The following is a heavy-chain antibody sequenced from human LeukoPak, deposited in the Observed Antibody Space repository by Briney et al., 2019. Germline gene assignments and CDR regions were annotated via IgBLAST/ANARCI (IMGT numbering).Heavy chain of an antibody. Sequence: GESLKISCKGSGYSFTSYWIGWVRQMPGKGLEWMGIIYPGDSDTRYSPSFQGQVTISADKSISTAYLQWSSLKASDTAMYYCARLGLDYDFWSGYAGKYYYYYMDVWGKGPRSPSP. CDR1: GYSFTSYW. D-gene: IGHD3-3*01. V-gene: IGHV5-51*01. J-gene: IGHJ6*03. CDR3: ARLGLDYDFWSGYAGKYYYYYMDV. CDR2: IYPGDSDT.